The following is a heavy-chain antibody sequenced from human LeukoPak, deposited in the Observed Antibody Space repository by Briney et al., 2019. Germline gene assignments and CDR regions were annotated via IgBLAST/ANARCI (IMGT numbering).Heavy chain of an antibody. CDR2: IIPAFGIP. J-gene: IGHJ4*02. Sequence: ASVNVSRNASGYNFSMYTVTWQRLAPGQGLEWMGVIIPAFGIPNYAQKFQGRVTIAAEETSRTAYMERSSLRSNDTAVYCCAREAENTMVRGASFDQWGQGTLVTVSS. V-gene: IGHV1-69*13. D-gene: IGHD3-10*01. CDR1: GYNFSMYT. CDR3: AREAENTMVRGASFDQ.